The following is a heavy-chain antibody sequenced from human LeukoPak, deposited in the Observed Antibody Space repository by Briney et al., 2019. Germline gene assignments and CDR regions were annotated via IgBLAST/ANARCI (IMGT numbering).Heavy chain of an antibody. V-gene: IGHV3-30-3*01. J-gene: IGHJ4*02. CDR2: ISYDGSNK. D-gene: IGHD5-18*01. CDR3: AREFARGYSYGYVDYFDY. Sequence: GGSLRLSCAASGFTFSSYAMHWVRQAPGKGLEWVAVISYDGSNKYYADSVKGRFTISRDNTKNTLYLQMNSLRAEDTAVYYCAREFARGYSYGYVDYFDYWGQGNLVTVSS. CDR1: GFTFSSYA.